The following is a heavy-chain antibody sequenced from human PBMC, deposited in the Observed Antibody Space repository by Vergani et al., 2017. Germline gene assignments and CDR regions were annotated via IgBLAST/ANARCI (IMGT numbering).Heavy chain of an antibody. CDR2: IYTSGSA. D-gene: IGHD3-10*01. CDR1: GGSISSYY. Sequence: QVQLQESGPGLVKPSETLSLTCTVSGGSISSYYWSWIRQPAGKGLECIGRIYTSGSANYNPSLKSRVTMSVDISKNQVSLKLSSVTAADTAVYYCARDFKRPGWFGESSYMDVWGKGTTVTVSS. J-gene: IGHJ6*03. V-gene: IGHV4-4*07. CDR3: ARDFKRPGWFGESSYMDV.